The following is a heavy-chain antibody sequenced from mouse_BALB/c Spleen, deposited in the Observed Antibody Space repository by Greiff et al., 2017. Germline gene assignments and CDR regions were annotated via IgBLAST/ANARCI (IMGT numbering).Heavy chain of an antibody. CDR3: ARGLWDDWYFDV. J-gene: IGHJ1*01. CDR1: GYTFTDYN. D-gene: IGHD4-1*01. Sequence: VQLQQPGAELVKPGASVKISCKASGYTFTDYNMHWVKQSHGKSLEWIGYIYPYNGGTGYNQKFKSKATLTVDNSSSTAYMELRSLTSEDSAVYYCARGLWDDWYFDVWGAGTTVTVSS. V-gene: IGHV1S29*02. CDR2: IYPYNGGT.